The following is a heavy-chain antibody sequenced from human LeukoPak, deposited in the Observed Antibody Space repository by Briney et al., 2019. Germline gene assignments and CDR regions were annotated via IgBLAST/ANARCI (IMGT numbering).Heavy chain of an antibody. CDR2: IGYRNTYK. J-gene: IGHJ4*02. CDR3: ARGHSGSFGLDY. Sequence: GGSLRLSCAASGFTFSNYNMNWVRQAPGKAPEWVSFIGYRNTYKYYADSVKGRFTISRDNAKNSLYLQMSSLTAEDTAVYYCARGHSGSFGLDYWGQGTLVTVSS. CDR1: GFTFSNYN. D-gene: IGHD1-26*01. V-gene: IGHV3-21*01.